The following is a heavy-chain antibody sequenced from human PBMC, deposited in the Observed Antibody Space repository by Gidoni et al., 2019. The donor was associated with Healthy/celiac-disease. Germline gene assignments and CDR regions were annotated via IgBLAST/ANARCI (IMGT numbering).Heavy chain of an antibody. CDR2: IYTSGST. Sequence: GKGLEWIGRIYTSGSTNYNPSRKSRVTISVDTSKKQFSLKLSSVTAADTAVYYCARIGISSSWSNFDYWGQGTLVTVSS. V-gene: IGHV4-61*02. CDR3: ARIGISSSWSNFDY. D-gene: IGHD6-13*01. J-gene: IGHJ4*02.